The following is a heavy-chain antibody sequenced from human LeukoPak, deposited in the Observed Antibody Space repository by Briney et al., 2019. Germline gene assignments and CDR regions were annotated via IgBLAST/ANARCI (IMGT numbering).Heavy chain of an antibody. V-gene: IGHV3-33*03. CDR1: GFTFSSYG. Sequence: GGSLRLSCAASGFTFSSYGMHWVRQAPGKGLEWVAVIWYDGSNKYYADSVKGRFTISRDNAKNTLYLQMNSLGAEDTAVYYCARKAVAYAFDIWGQGTMVTVSS. J-gene: IGHJ3*02. CDR2: IWYDGSNK. D-gene: IGHD6-19*01. CDR3: ARKAVAYAFDI.